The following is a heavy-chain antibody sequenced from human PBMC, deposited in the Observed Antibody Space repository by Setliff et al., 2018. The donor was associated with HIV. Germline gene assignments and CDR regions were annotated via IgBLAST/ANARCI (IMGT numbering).Heavy chain of an antibody. CDR2: INPNNGGT. CDR3: ARDYYDSSGYIFFPGLPDY. V-gene: IGHV1-2*02. CDR1: GYTFTGYY. Sequence: ASVKVSCKASGYTFTGYYMHWVRQAPGQGLEWMGWINPNNGGTNYAQSFQDRVTMTRDTSTSTVYMELSSLRSDDTAVYYCARDYYDSSGYIFFPGLPDYWGQGTLVTVSS. D-gene: IGHD3-22*01. J-gene: IGHJ4*02.